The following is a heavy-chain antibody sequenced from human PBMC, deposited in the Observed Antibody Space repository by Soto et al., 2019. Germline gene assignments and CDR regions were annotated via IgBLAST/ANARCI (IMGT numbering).Heavy chain of an antibody. Sequence: GASVKVSCKASGYTFTSYDINWVRQATGQGLEWMGWMNPNSGNTGYAQKFQGRVTVTRNTSISTAYMELSSLRSEDTAVYYCARDSDYVSGSYYNSFDYGGQGTLVTVSS. J-gene: IGHJ4*02. CDR3: ARDSDYVSGSYYNSFDY. CDR1: GYTFTSYD. CDR2: MNPNSGNT. V-gene: IGHV1-8*01. D-gene: IGHD3-10*01.